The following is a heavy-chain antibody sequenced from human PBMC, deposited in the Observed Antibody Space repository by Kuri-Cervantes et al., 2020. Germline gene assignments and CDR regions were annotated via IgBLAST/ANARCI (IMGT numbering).Heavy chain of an antibody. CDR2: IKCDGSEK. D-gene: IGHD6-6*01. J-gene: IGHJ6*03. CDR3: ARDRIAARLYYYYYMDV. CDR1: GFTFSSSW. V-gene: IGHV3-52*01. Sequence: GGSLRLSCAASGFTFSSSWMHWVCQAPEKGLEWVADIKCDGSEKYYVDSVKGRLTISRDNAKNSLYLQMNSLRAEDTAVYYCARDRIAARLYYYYYMDVWGKGTTVTVSS.